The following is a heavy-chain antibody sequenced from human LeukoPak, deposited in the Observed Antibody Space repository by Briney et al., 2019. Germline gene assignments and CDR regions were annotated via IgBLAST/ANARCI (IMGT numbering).Heavy chain of an antibody. D-gene: IGHD2-15*01. CDR1: GYTFTIYY. V-gene: IGHV1-46*01. J-gene: IGHJ4*02. CDR2: IKPSGGST. Sequence: ASVKVSSMTSGYTFTIYYMHWVRQAPGQGLEWMGIIKPSGGSTSYAQKFQGRVTMTRDTSTSTVYMELSSLRSEDTAVYYCARDLGGSCIDYWGQGTLVTVSS. CDR3: ARDLGGSCIDY.